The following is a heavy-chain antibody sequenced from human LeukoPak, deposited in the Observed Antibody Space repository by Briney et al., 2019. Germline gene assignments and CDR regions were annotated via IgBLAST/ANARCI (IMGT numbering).Heavy chain of an antibody. CDR1: GASMSNHY. CDR2: IYDSENT. D-gene: IGHD6-13*01. Sequence: SETLSLTCTVSGASMSNHYWSWIRQPPGKGLEGSGYIYDSENTNYNPSLKSRVTMSVDTSKNQFFLNLSSVTAADTALYYCASRPSGSTWYGVFDCWSRGTLVTVSS. V-gene: IGHV4-59*11. J-gene: IGHJ4*02. CDR3: ASRPSGSTWYGVFDC.